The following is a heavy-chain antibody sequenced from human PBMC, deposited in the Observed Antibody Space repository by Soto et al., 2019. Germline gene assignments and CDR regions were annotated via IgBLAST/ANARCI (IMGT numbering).Heavy chain of an antibody. CDR1: GFSLSTNGMC. CDR3: ARIHWGLYGMDV. J-gene: IGHJ6*02. V-gene: IGHV2-70*11. CDR2: IDWDDDK. D-gene: IGHD7-27*01. Sequence: SGPTLVNPTQTLTLTCTFSGFSLSTNGMCVSWIRQPPGKALEWLARIDWDDDKYYSTSLKTRLTISKDTSKNQVVLTMTNMDPVDTATYYCARIHWGLYGMDVWGQGTTVTVSS.